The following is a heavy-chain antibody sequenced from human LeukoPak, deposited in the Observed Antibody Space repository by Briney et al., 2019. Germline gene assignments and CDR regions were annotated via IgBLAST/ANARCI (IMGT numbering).Heavy chain of an antibody. CDR1: GFTFSSYW. CDR3: ARGPNYDSPGGELDFQH. J-gene: IGHJ1*01. D-gene: IGHD3-16*01. Sequence: GGSLRLSRAASGFTFSSYWMHWVRQAPGKGLVWVSRINSDGRSTSYADSVKGRFTISRDNAKNSLYLQMSSLRAEDTAVYYCARGPNYDSPGGELDFQHWGQGTLVTVSS. V-gene: IGHV3-74*01. CDR2: INSDGRST.